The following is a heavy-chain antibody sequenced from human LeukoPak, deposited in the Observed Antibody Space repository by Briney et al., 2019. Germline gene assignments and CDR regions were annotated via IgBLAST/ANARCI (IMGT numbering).Heavy chain of an antibody. CDR1: GFTFSSYS. V-gene: IGHV3-21*04. D-gene: IGHD3-10*01. Sequence: GGSLRLSCAASGFTFSSYSMNWVRQAPGKGLEWVSSISSSSSYIYYADSVKGRFTISRDNSKNTLYLQMNSLRAEDTAVYYCAKDSVLWFGELFDNYYYMDVWGKGTTVTISS. J-gene: IGHJ6*03. CDR2: ISSSSSYI. CDR3: AKDSVLWFGELFDNYYYMDV.